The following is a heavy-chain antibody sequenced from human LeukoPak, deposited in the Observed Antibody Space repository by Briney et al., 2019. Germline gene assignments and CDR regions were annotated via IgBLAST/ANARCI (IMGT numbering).Heavy chain of an antibody. J-gene: IGHJ4*02. CDR3: ARDNGGFDY. CDR2: INHSGST. D-gene: IGHD3-16*01. Sequence: SETLSLTCTVSGGSISSYYWSWIRQPPGKGLEWIGEINHSGSTNYNPPPKSRVTISVDTSKNQFSLKLSSVTAADTAVYYCARDNGGFDYWGQGTLVTVSS. V-gene: IGHV4-34*01. CDR1: GGSISSYY.